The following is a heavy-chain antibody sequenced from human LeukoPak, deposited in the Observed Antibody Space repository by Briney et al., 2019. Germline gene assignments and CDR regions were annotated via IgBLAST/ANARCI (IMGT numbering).Heavy chain of an antibody. CDR3: ARLSGSGSYQVDY. CDR1: GFTVSSNY. D-gene: IGHD3-10*01. Sequence: GGSLRLSCAASGFTVSSNYMSWVHQAPGKGLEWVSVIYSGGSTYYADSVKGRFTISRDNSKNTLYLQMNSLRAEDTAVYYCARLSGSGSYQVDYWGQGTLVTVSS. V-gene: IGHV3-66*01. CDR2: IYSGGST. J-gene: IGHJ4*02.